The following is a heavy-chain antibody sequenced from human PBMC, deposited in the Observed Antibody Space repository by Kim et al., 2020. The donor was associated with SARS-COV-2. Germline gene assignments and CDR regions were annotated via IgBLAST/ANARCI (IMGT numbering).Heavy chain of an antibody. J-gene: IGHJ2*01. Sequence: SETLSLTCTVSGGSISSSSYYWGWIRQPPGKGLEWIGSIYYSGSTYYNPSLKSRVTISVDTSKNQFSLKLSSVTAADTAVYYCARRAPYSSYWYFDLWGRGTLVTVSS. CDR1: GGSISSSSYY. D-gene: IGHD2-15*01. V-gene: IGHV4-39*01. CDR2: IYYSGST. CDR3: ARRAPYSSYWYFDL.